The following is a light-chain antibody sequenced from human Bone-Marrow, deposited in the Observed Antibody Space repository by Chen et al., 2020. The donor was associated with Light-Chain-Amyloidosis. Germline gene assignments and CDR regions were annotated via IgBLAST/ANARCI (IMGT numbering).Light chain of an antibody. CDR2: AAS. CDR3: QQTFITPWT. J-gene: IGKJ1*01. Sequence: IQMTQSPSSLSASVGDRVTITCRASQSISSYLNWYRQEPGKAPKLLIWAASSLHSGVPSRFRGSGSGTDFALSSTSLQPEDFATYYCQQTFITPWTFGQATRVEI. V-gene: IGKV1-39*01. CDR1: QSISSY.